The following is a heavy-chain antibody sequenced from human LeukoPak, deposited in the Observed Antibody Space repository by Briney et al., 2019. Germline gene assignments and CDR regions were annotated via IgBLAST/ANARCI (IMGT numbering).Heavy chain of an antibody. J-gene: IGHJ4*02. D-gene: IGHD3-22*01. CDR3: ATYDSSGYSFDY. CDR2: ISSSSSYI. V-gene: IGHV3-21*01. CDR1: GFTFSSYS. Sequence: GGSLRLSCAASGFTFSSYSVNWVRQAPGKGLEWVSSISSSSSYIYYADSVKGRFTISRDNAKNSLYLQMNSLRAEVTAVYYCATYDSSGYSFDYWGQGTLVTVSS.